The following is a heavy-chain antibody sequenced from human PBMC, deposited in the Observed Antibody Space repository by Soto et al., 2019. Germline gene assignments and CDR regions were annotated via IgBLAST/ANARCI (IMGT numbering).Heavy chain of an antibody. Sequence: EVQLVESGGGLVKPGGSLRLSCAASGFTFSSYSMNWVRQAPGKGLEWVSSISSSSSYIYYADSVKGRFTISRDNAKNSLYLQMNSLRAEDTAVYYCARDHEMATINYFDYWGQGTLVTVSS. J-gene: IGHJ4*02. CDR1: GFTFSSYS. V-gene: IGHV3-21*01. CDR2: ISSSSSYI. CDR3: ARDHEMATINYFDY. D-gene: IGHD5-12*01.